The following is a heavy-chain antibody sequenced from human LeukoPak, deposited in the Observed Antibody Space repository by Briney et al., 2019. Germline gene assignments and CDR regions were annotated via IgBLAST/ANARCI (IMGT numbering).Heavy chain of an antibody. V-gene: IGHV1-3*01. Sequence: ASVKVSCKASGYTFTICAMHWVRQAPGQRLEWMGWINAGNGNTKYSQKFQGRVTITTDTSASTVYMELSSLRSEDTAVYYCARDLDPMGSSKAWFDYWGQGTLVTVSS. J-gene: IGHJ4*02. CDR2: INAGNGNT. CDR3: ARDLDPMGSSKAWFDY. CDR1: GYTFTICA. D-gene: IGHD1-26*01.